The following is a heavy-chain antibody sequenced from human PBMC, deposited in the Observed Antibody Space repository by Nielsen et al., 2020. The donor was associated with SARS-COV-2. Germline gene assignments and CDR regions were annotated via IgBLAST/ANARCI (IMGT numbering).Heavy chain of an antibody. Sequence: WIRQPPGKGLEWVSAISGSGGSTYYADSVKGRFTISRDNSKNTLYLQMNSLRAEDTAVYYCAKEKLGYGDYGDYYYYGTDVWGQGTTVTVSS. CDR3: AKEKLGYGDYGDYYYYGTDV. J-gene: IGHJ6*02. CDR2: ISGSGGST. V-gene: IGHV3-23*01. D-gene: IGHD4-17*01.